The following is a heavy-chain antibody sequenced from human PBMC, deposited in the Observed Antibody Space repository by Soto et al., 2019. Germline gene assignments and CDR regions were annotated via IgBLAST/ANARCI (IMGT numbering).Heavy chain of an antibody. Sequence: WTWIRHRPGEGLEWFGYINHRGSLYYNPSLTSRVSMSVDTSKNQFSLNLSSVTAADTAVYYCARELPQRQGRNMDVWGQGTTVTVSS. V-gene: IGHV4-31*02. J-gene: IGHJ6*02. D-gene: IGHD1-1*01. CDR3: ARELPQRQGRNMDV. CDR2: INHRGSL.